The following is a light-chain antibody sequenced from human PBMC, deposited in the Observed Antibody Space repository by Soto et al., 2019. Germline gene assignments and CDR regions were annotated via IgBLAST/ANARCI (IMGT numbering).Light chain of an antibody. V-gene: IGKV3-20*01. CDR1: QSVSSSY. Sequence: ELVLTQSPGTLSLSPGERATLSCRASQSVSSSYLAWYQQKPGQAPRLLIYGASSRATGIPDRFSGSGSGTDFTLTISRLEPEDLAVYYCQQYGSSPLAFGQGTKVEIK. CDR3: QQYGSSPLA. J-gene: IGKJ1*01. CDR2: GAS.